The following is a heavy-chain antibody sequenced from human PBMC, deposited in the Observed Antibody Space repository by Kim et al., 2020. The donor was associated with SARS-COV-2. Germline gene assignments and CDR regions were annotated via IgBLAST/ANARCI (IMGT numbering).Heavy chain of an antibody. D-gene: IGHD3-10*01. Sequence: SETLSLTCTVSGGSISSGGYYWSWIRQHPGKGLEWIVYIYYSGSTYYNPSLKSRVTISVDTSKNQFSLKLSSVTAADTAVYYCARARSGSYYNVDFDYWGQGTLVTVSS. V-gene: IGHV4-31*03. J-gene: IGHJ4*02. CDR3: ARARSGSYYNVDFDY. CDR1: GGSISSGGYY. CDR2: IYYSGST.